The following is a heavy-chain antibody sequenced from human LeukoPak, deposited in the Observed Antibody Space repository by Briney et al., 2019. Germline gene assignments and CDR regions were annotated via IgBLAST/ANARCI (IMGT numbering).Heavy chain of an antibody. CDR2: ISSSSSYI. Sequence: GGSLRLSCAASGFTFSSYSMNWVRQAPGKGLEWVSSISSSSSYIYYADSVKGRFTIPRDNAKNSLYLQMNSLRAEDTAVYYCARVDTAMVIDYWGQGTLVTVSS. CDR3: ARVDTAMVIDY. V-gene: IGHV3-21*01. D-gene: IGHD5-18*01. CDR1: GFTFSSYS. J-gene: IGHJ4*02.